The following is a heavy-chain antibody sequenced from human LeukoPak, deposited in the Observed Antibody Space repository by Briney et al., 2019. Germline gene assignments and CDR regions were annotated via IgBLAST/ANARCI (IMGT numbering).Heavy chain of an antibody. CDR2: IYYSGST. D-gene: IGHD3-10*01. Sequence: MPSETLSLTCTVSGGSISSGSYYWGWIRQPPGKGLEWIGSIYYSGSTYYNPSLKSRVTISVDTSKNQFSLKLSSVTAADAAVYYCAREPTKTLWFGELLAPASPGNRFDPWGQGTLVTVSS. CDR1: GGSISSGSYY. CDR3: AREPTKTLWFGELLAPASPGNRFDP. V-gene: IGHV4-39*02. J-gene: IGHJ5*02.